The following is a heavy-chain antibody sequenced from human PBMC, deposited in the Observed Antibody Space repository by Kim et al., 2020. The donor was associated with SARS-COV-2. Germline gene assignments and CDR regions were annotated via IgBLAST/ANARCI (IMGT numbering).Heavy chain of an antibody. CDR3: ARVSRSSGWAY. J-gene: IGHJ4*02. Sequence: TGYAQKFQGRVTMTRNTSISTAYMELSSLRSEDTAVYYCARVSRSSGWAYWGQGTLVTVSS. V-gene: IGHV1-8*01. D-gene: IGHD6-19*01. CDR2: T.